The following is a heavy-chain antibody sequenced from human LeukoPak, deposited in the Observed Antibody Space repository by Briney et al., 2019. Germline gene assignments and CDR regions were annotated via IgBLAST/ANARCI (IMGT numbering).Heavy chain of an antibody. CDR1: GGSFSGYY. Sequence: SETLSLTCAVYGGSFSGYYWSWIRQPPGKGLEWIGEINHSGSTNYTPSLKSRVTISVDTSKNQFSLKLSSVTAADTAVYSCARSISYYYYYYMDVWGKGTTVTVSS. V-gene: IGHV4-34*01. CDR3: ARSISYYYYYYMDV. J-gene: IGHJ6*03. CDR2: INHSGST.